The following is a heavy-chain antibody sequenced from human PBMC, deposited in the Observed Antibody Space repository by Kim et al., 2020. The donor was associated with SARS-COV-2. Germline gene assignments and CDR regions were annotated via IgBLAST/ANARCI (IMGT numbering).Heavy chain of an antibody. J-gene: IGHJ4*02. D-gene: IGHD2-15*01. CDR2: ISGGGPIT. CDR1: GFTFGSSG. CDR3: ARENDSRIGICFEY. V-gene: IGHV3-23*01. Sequence: GGSLRLSCAASGFTFGSSGMAWVRQAPGKGLEWLSAISGGGPITYYANSVKGRFTVSRDNSKNTVFLQMYSLRAEDTAVYYCARENDSRIGICFEYWVQG.